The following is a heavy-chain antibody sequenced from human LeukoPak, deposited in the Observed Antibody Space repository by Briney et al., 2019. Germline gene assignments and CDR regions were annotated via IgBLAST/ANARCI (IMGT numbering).Heavy chain of an antibody. CDR2: ITSGSSYI. J-gene: IGHJ6*03. D-gene: IGHD1-26*01. Sequence: GGSLRLSCAASGFTFSSYNMNWVRQAPGKGLEWVSSITSGSSYIYYADSVKGRFTISRDNAKNSLYLHMNSLRAEDTAVYYCARDPYSGSYGNYYYYFMDVWGKGTTVTISS. CDR1: GFTFSSYN. V-gene: IGHV3-21*01. CDR3: ARDPYSGSYGNYYYYFMDV.